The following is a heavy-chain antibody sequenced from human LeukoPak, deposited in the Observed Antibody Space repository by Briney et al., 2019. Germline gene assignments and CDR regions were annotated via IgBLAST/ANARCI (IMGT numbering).Heavy chain of an antibody. J-gene: IGHJ4*02. Sequence: GGSLRLSCAASGFTFSSYSMNWVRQAPGKGLEWVSYISSSSSTVYYADSVKGRFTISRDNAKNSLYLQMNSLRAEDTAVYYCTRVLYSSGWYGDHYWGQGTLVTVSS. CDR3: TRVLYSSGWYGDHY. CDR2: ISSSSSTV. CDR1: GFTFSSYS. D-gene: IGHD6-19*01. V-gene: IGHV3-48*01.